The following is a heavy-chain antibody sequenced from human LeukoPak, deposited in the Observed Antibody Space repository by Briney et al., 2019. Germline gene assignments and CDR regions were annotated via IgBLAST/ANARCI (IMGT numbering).Heavy chain of an antibody. D-gene: IGHD6-13*01. V-gene: IGHV4-30-4*08. CDR2: IYYSGST. J-gene: IGHJ4*02. CDR3: ARYSSWYYFDY. Sequence: SETLSLTCPVSGGSISSGDYYWSWIRQPPGKGLEWIGYIYYSGSTYYNPSLKSRVTISVDTSKNQFSLKLSSVTAADTAVYYCARYSSWYYFDYWGQGTLVTVSS. CDR1: GGSISSGDYY.